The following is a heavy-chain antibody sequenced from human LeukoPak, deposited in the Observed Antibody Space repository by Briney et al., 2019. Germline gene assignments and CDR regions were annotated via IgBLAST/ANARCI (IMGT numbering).Heavy chain of an antibody. J-gene: IGHJ4*02. CDR2: IYYSGST. CDR3: ARGYDSSGFYFDY. Sequence: PSETLSLTCTVSGGSISSYYWSWIRQPPGKGLEWIGYIYYSGSTNYNPSLKSRVTISVDTSKNQFSLKLSSVTAADTAVYYCARGYDSSGFYFDYWGQGTLVTVSS. V-gene: IGHV4-59*01. D-gene: IGHD3-22*01. CDR1: GGSISSYY.